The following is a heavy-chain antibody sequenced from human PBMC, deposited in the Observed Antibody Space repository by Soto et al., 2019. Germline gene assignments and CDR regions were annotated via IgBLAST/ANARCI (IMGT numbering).Heavy chain of an antibody. CDR1: GGTFSSYT. CDR3: ASDILTGYTRNYYYCGMDV. CDR2: IIPILGIA. Sequence: SVKVSCKASGGTFSSYTISWVRQAPGKGLEWMGRIIPILGIANYAQKFQGRVTITADKSTSTAYMELSSLRSEDTAVYYCASDILTGYTRNYYYCGMDVWGQGTTVTVSS. V-gene: IGHV1-69*02. J-gene: IGHJ6*02. D-gene: IGHD3-9*01.